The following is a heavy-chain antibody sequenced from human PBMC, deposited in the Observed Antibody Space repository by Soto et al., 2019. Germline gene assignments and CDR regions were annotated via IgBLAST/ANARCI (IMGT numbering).Heavy chain of an antibody. Sequence: LVESGGGLVQPGGSLRLSCAVSGFTFSSFWMHWVRQAPGEGLVWVSRINTDGSSTSYADSVKGRFTISRDNAKNTLYLQMNSLRVEDTAMYYCAKRGVDTFGLSYWGQGTLVTVSS. CDR3: AKRGVDTFGLSY. V-gene: IGHV3-74*01. J-gene: IGHJ4*02. CDR1: GFTFSSFW. CDR2: INTDGSST. D-gene: IGHD3-10*01.